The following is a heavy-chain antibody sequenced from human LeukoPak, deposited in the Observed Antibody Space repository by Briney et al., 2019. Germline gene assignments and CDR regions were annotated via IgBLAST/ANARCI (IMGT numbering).Heavy chain of an antibody. J-gene: IGHJ5*02. CDR1: GRTVSGNY. V-gene: IGHV3-53*01. CDR3: ARVGEGELGNWFDP. Sequence: GGSLRLSCAVSGRTVSGNYITWVRQAPGKGLEWVSVIYANGNTYYADSMQGRLTISRDKSKNTVFLQMNSLRAEDTAMYYCARVGEGELGNWFDPWGQGILVTVSS. CDR2: IYANGNT. D-gene: IGHD3-10*01.